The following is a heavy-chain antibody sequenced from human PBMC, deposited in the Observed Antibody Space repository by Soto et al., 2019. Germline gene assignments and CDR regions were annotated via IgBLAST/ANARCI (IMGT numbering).Heavy chain of an antibody. CDR3: ARVYGGYLDY. CDR2: IYYSGST. V-gene: IGHV4-59*01. D-gene: IGHD2-15*01. J-gene: IGHJ4*02. CDR1: GGSISSYY. Sequence: QVQLQESGPGLVKPSETLSLTCTVSGGSISSYYWSWIRQPPGKGLEWIGYIYYSGSTNYNPSLKSRVTISVDTSKNQFSLRLSSVTAADTAVYYCARVYGGYLDYWGQGTLVTVSS.